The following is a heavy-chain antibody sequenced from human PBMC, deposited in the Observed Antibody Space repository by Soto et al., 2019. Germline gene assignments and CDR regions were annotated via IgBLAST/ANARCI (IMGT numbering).Heavy chain of an antibody. CDR2: ISGSGGST. J-gene: IGHJ4*02. Sequence: EVQLLESGGGLVQPGGSLRLSCAASGFTFSSYAMSWVRQAPGKGLEWVSAISGSGGSTYYADSVKGRFTISRDNSKNTLYLQMNSQRAEDTAVYYCAKGRKIAVALGYWGQGTLVTVSS. D-gene: IGHD6-19*01. V-gene: IGHV3-23*01. CDR3: AKGRKIAVALGY. CDR1: GFTFSSYA.